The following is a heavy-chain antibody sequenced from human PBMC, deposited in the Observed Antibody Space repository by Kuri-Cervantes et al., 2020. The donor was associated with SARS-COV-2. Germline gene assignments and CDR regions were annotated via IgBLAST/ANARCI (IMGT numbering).Heavy chain of an antibody. CDR2: IYTSGST. J-gene: IGHJ4*02. D-gene: IGHD6-19*01. V-gene: IGHV4-61*02. Sequence: SETLSLTCTVSGGSISSGSYYWSWIRQPAGKGLEWIGRIYTSGSTNYNPSLKSRVTISVDTSKNQFSLKLSSVTAADTAVYYCARESWDEFGDVWLGLDSWGQGTLVTVSS. CDR1: GGSISSGSYY. CDR3: ARESWDEFGDVWLGLDS.